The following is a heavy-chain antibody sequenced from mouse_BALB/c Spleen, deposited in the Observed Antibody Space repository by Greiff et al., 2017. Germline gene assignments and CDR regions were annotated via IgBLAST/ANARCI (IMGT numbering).Heavy chain of an antibody. CDR2: ISSGGSYT. D-gene: IGHD1-1*01. CDR1: GFTFSSYA. J-gene: IGHJ4*01. CDR3: ARDGTTVVATRAMDY. V-gene: IGHV5-9-4*01. Sequence: EVQVVESGGGLVKPGGSLKLSCAASGFTFSSYAMSWVRQSPEKRLEWVAEISSGGSYTYYPDTVTGRFTISRDNAKNTLYLEMSSLRSEDTAMYYCARDGTTVVATRAMDYWGQGTSVTVSS.